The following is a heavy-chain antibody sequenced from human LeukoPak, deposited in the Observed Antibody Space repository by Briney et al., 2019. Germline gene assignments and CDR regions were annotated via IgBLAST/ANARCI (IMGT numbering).Heavy chain of an antibody. V-gene: IGHV4-59*01. Sequence: PSETLSLTCTVPGGSISSYYWSWIRQPPGKGLEWIGYIYYSGSTNYNPSLKSRVTISVDTSKNQFSLKLSSVTAADTAVYYCARGSGSYQSDWFDPWGQGTLVTVSS. CDR1: GGSISSYY. D-gene: IGHD1-26*01. CDR2: IYYSGST. J-gene: IGHJ5*02. CDR3: ARGSGSYQSDWFDP.